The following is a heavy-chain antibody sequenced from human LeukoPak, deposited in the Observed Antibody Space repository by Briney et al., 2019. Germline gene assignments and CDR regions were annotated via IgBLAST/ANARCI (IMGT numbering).Heavy chain of an antibody. CDR1: GGTFSSYA. J-gene: IGHJ4*02. V-gene: IGHV1-69*05. Sequence: SVKVSCKASGGTFSSYAISWVRQAPGQGLEWMGRIIPIFGTANYAQKFRGRVTITTDESTSTAYMELSSLRSEDTAVYYCASTYDYGDYYFDYWGQGTLVTVFS. CDR2: IIPIFGTA. CDR3: ASTYDYGDYYFDY. D-gene: IGHD4-17*01.